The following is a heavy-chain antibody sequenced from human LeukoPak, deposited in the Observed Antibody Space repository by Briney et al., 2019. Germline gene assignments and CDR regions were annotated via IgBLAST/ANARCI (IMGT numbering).Heavy chain of an antibody. J-gene: IGHJ4*02. CDR3: ARGSSSWYYFDY. CDR1: GGSISSSSYY. CDR2: IYYSGST. V-gene: IGHV4-39*01. Sequence: SETLSLTCTVSGGSISSSSYYWGWIRQPPGKGLEWIGSIYYSGSTYYNPSLKSRVTISVDTSKNQFSLKLSSVTAADTAVYYCARGSSSWYYFDYWGQGTLVTVSS. D-gene: IGHD6-13*01.